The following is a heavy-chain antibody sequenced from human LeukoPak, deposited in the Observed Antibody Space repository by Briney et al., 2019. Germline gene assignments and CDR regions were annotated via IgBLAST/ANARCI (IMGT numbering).Heavy chain of an antibody. J-gene: IGHJ3*02. V-gene: IGHV3-23*01. CDR3: AKDFDSSGYNAFDI. D-gene: IGHD3-22*01. Sequence: GGSLRLSCAASGFTFSTYAMNWVRQAPGKGLEWVSSISGSGGSTYYADSVKGLFTVSRDNSKNTLYLQMNSLRAEDTAVYYCAKDFDSSGYNAFDIWGQGTMVTVSS. CDR1: GFTFSTYA. CDR2: ISGSGGST.